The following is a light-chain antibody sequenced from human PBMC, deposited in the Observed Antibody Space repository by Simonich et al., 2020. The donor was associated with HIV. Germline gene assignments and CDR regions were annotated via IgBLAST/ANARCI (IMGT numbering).Light chain of an antibody. CDR3: QHYYTTPLT. J-gene: IGKJ4*01. Sequence: EIVMTQSPDSLTMSLGERATINCRSGKSVLYSSNTKNYVAWYQQKQGQPPKLLIYLASTRESVVPDRFSGSGSGTDFTLTISSLQAEDVALYYCQHYYTTPLTFGGGTKVEIK. CDR1: KSVLYSSNTKNY. CDR2: LAS. V-gene: IGKV4-1*01.